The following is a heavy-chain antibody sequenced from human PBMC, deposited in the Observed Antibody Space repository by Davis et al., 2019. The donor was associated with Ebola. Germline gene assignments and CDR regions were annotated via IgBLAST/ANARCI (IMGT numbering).Heavy chain of an antibody. J-gene: IGHJ4*02. CDR3: AYCGGDCYSPFDY. V-gene: IGHV3-23*01. CDR2: ISGSGGST. Sequence: GESLKISCAASGFTFSNYAMSWVRQAPGKGLEWVSAISGSGGSTYYADSVKGRFTISRDNSKNTLYLQMNSLRAEDTAVYYCAYCGGDCYSPFDYWGQGALVTVSS. D-gene: IGHD2-21*01. CDR1: GFTFSNYA.